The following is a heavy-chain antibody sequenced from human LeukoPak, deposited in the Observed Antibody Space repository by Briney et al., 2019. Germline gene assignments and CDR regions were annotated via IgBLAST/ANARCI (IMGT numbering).Heavy chain of an antibody. V-gene: IGHV3-74*01. D-gene: IGHD5-12*01. CDR3: ARGDFSPLGYSGYGHDY. CDR1: GFTFSSHW. CDR2: INSDGSST. J-gene: IGHJ4*02. Sequence: GGSLRLSCGASGFTFSSHWMHWVRQAPGKGLVWVSRINSDGSSTSYADSVKGRFTISRDNAKNTLYLQMNSLRAEDTAVYYCARGDFSPLGYSGYGHDYWGQGALVTVSS.